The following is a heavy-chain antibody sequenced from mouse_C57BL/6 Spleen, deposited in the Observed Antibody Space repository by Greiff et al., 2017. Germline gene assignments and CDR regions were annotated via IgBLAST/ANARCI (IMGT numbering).Heavy chain of an antibody. V-gene: IGHV1-26*01. CDR1: GYTFTDYY. D-gene: IGHD1-1*01. Sequence: VQLQQSGPELVKPGASVKISCKASGYTFTDYYMNWVKQSHGKSLEWIGDINPNNGGTSYNQKFKGKATLTVDKSSSTAYMELRSLTSEDSAVYYGASGGTYYGTALAYWGQGTLVTVSA. CDR2: INPNNGGT. CDR3: ASGGTYYGTALAY. J-gene: IGHJ3*01.